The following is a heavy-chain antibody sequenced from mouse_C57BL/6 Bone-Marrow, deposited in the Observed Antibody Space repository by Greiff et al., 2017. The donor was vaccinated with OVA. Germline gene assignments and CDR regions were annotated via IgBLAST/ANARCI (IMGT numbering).Heavy chain of an antibody. CDR1: GYTFTSYW. J-gene: IGHJ4*01. D-gene: IGHD2-1*01. CDR2: INPSNGGT. V-gene: IGHV1-53*01. CDR3: AKPCGNNYAMDY. Sequence: VQLQQSGPELVKPGASVKLSCKASGYTFTSYWMHWVKQRPGQGLEWIGNINPSNGGTNYNEKFKSKATLTVDKSSSTAYMQLSSLTSEDSAVYYCAKPCGNNYAMDYWGQGTSVTVSS.